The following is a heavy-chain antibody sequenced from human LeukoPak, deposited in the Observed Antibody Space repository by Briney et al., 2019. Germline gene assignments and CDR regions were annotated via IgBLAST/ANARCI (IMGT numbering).Heavy chain of an antibody. J-gene: IGHJ6*02. CDR1: GYTFTGYY. CDR3: ARQVGSGGSCYSYGMDV. V-gene: IGHV1-2*02. Sequence: ASVKVSCKASGYTFTGYYMHWVRQAPGQGLEWMGWINPNSGGTNYAQKFQGRVTMTRDTSISTAYMELSRLRSDDTAVYYCARQVGSGGSCYSYGMDVWGQGTTVTVSS. D-gene: IGHD2-15*01. CDR2: INPNSGGT.